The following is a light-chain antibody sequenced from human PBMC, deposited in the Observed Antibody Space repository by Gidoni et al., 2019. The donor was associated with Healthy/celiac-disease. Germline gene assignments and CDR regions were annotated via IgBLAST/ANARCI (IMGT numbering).Light chain of an antibody. J-gene: IGKJ3*01. CDR2: DAS. CDR3: QQYNSFIT. V-gene: IGKV1-5*01. CDR1: QSISSW. Sequence: DIQMTQSPSTLSASVGDRVTITCRASQSISSWLAWYQQKPGKAPKLLIDDASSLESGVPSRFSGSGSGTEFTLTISSLQPDDFATYYCQQYNSFITFGPGTKVDIK.